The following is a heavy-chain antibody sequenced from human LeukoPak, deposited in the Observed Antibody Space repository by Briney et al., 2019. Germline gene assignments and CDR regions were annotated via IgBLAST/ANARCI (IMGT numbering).Heavy chain of an antibody. CDR1: GYTFTSND. Sequence: ASVKVSCKASGYTFTSNDINWVRQATGQGLEWMGWMNPNSGNIGYAQKFQGRVTMTRNTSISTAYMELSSLRSEDTAVYYCARVPMVRGVIRIDYWGQGTLVTVSS. CDR2: MNPNSGNI. D-gene: IGHD3-10*01. CDR3: ARVPMVRGVIRIDY. J-gene: IGHJ4*02. V-gene: IGHV1-8*01.